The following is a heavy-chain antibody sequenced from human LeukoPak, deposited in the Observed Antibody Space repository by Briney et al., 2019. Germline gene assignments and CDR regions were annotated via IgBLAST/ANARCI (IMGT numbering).Heavy chain of an antibody. CDR1: GGTFSSYA. D-gene: IGHD6-6*01. Sequence: GASVKVSCKASGGTFSSYAISWVRQAPGQGLEWMGGIIPIFGTANYAQKFQGRVTITADKSTSTAYMELSSLRSEDTAVYYCAVPRYSSSSAGELGYYYYYYMDVWGKGTTVTVSS. CDR3: AVPRYSSSSAGELGYYYYYYMDV. J-gene: IGHJ6*03. CDR2: IIPIFGTA. V-gene: IGHV1-69*06.